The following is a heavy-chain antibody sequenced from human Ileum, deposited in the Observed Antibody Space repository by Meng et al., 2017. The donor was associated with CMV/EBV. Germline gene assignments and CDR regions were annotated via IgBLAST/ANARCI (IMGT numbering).Heavy chain of an antibody. V-gene: IGHV4-59*02. D-gene: IGHD2-2*01. CDR2: VYYSGTT. Sequence: SETLSLTCTVSGGSVSTYYWSWSRQPPGEGLKWLGYVYYSGTTSYNPSLNSRLTTSLVTPENHISPRLSSVTAADTALSYCARGRRSSDNFKPFEYWGQGTLVTVSS. J-gene: IGHJ4*02. CDR1: GGSVSTYY. CDR3: ARGRRSSDNFKPFEY.